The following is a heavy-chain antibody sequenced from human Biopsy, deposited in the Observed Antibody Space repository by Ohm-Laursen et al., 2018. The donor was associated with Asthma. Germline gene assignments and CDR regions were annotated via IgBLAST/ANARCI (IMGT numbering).Heavy chain of an antibody. J-gene: IGHJ4*02. D-gene: IGHD1-26*01. Sequence: SSLRLSCSASGFTFSNYGMPWVRQAPGKGLERVAVISFDGSNKDFADSVKGRFTISRVTSKNTMYLEMNSLRAEDTAVDYCPKDVFPGWEVRRGPDYWGQGTLVTVSA. V-gene: IGHV3-30*18. CDR3: PKDVFPGWEVRRGPDY. CDR2: ISFDGSNK. CDR1: GFTFSNYG.